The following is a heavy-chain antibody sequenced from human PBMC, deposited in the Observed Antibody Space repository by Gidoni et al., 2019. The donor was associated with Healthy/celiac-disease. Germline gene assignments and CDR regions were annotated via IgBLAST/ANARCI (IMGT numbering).Heavy chain of an antibody. CDR2: IKQDGSEK. Sequence: EVQLVESGGGLVQPGGSLRISCAASGFTFSSYWMSWVRQAPGKGLEWVANIKQDGSEKYYVDSVKGRFTISRDNAKNSLYLQMNSLRAEDTAVYYCALSGGVLWWPHWGQGTLVTVSS. CDR3: ALSGGVLWWPH. V-gene: IGHV3-7*01. CDR1: GFTFSSYW. J-gene: IGHJ4*02. D-gene: IGHD2-21*01.